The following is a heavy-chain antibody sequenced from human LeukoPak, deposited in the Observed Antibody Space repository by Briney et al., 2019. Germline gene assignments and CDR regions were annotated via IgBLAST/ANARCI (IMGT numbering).Heavy chain of an antibody. V-gene: IGHV4-34*01. Sequence: PSESVSLTCAVYGVSFSSYYWSWMRQPPGKGLEWIGEINHGGSTNYNPSLKSRVTISVDTSKNQFSLKLSSVTAADTAVYYCARGQVYDFWSGYPKNSYYYYGMDVWGQGTTVTVSS. J-gene: IGHJ6*02. D-gene: IGHD3-3*01. CDR2: INHGGST. CDR3: ARGQVYDFWSGYPKNSYYYYGMDV. CDR1: GVSFSSYY.